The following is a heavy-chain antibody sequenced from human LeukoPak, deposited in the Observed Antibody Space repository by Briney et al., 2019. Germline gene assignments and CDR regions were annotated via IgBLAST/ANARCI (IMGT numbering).Heavy chain of an antibody. V-gene: IGHV4-59*01. Sequence: SETLSLTCTVSGGSISSYYWSWIRQPPGKGLEWIGYIYYSGSTNYNPSLKSRVTISVDTSKNQFSLKLSSVTAADTAAYYCARAFWLADAFDIWGQGTMVTVSS. CDR2: IYYSGST. CDR1: GGSISSYY. CDR3: ARAFWLADAFDI. J-gene: IGHJ3*02. D-gene: IGHD3-22*01.